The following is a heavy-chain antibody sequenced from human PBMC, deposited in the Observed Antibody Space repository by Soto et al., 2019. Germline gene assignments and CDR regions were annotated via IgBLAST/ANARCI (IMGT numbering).Heavy chain of an antibody. CDR3: AKNAVAGPAHFDY. V-gene: IGHV3-30*18. Sequence: GASLRLSCAASGFTFSSYGMHWVRQAPGKGLEWVAVISYDGSNKYYADSVKGRFTISRDNSKNTLYLQMNSLRAEDTAVYYCAKNAVAGPAHFDYWGQGTLVTVSS. D-gene: IGHD6-19*01. CDR2: ISYDGSNK. CDR1: GFTFSSYG. J-gene: IGHJ4*02.